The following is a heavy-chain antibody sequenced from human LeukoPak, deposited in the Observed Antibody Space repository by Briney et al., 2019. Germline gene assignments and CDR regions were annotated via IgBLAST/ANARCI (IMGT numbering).Heavy chain of an antibody. J-gene: IGHJ3*02. CDR3: ARGSRAQGNAFDI. D-gene: IGHD3-10*01. V-gene: IGHV3-21*01. Sequence: PGGSLRLSCAASGFTFSNYYMNWVRQAPGKGLEWVSSISSSSSYIYYADSVKGRFTISSDNAKNSLYLQMNSLRAEDTAVYYCARGSRAQGNAFDIWGQGTMVTVSS. CDR1: GFTFSNYY. CDR2: ISSSSSYI.